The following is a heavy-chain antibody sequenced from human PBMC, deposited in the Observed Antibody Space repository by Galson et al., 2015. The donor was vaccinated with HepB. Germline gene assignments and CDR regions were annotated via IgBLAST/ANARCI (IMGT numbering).Heavy chain of an antibody. D-gene: IGHD2-8*01. J-gene: IGHJ4*02. CDR2: VWFDGSKE. CDR3: ARYNGGSALDY. CDR1: GFTFSNYG. V-gene: IGHV3-33*01. Sequence: SLRLSCAASGFTFSNYGMHWVRQAPGKGLEWVAVVWFDGSKEFYAESVKGRLTIPRDNFKNTLYLQMNSLRAEDTAVYYCARYNGGSALDYWGQGTLVTVSS.